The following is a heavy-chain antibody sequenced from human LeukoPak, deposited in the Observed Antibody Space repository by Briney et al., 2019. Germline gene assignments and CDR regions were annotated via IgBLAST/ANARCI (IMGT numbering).Heavy chain of an antibody. CDR2: INPNSGDT. Sequence: ASVKVSCKASGYTFTGYYIHWVRQAPGQGLEWMGWINPNSGDTNYAQKFQGRVTMTRDTSISTAYKELSRLRSDDTAVYYCAREVAAGFRGRFDPWDQGTLVTVSS. CDR1: GYTFTGYY. J-gene: IGHJ5*02. V-gene: IGHV1-2*02. CDR3: AREVAAGFRGRFDP. D-gene: IGHD6-13*01.